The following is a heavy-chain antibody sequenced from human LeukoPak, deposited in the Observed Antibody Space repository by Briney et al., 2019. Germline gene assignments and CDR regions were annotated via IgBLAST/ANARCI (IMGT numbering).Heavy chain of an antibody. CDR1: GYTFTGYY. V-gene: IGHV1-2*02. CDR2: INPNSGGT. J-gene: IGHJ4*02. D-gene: IGHD3-3*01. CDR3: ARLGRYDFWSGYYPNDY. Sequence: ASVKVSCKASGYTFTGYYMHWVRQAPGQGLEWMGWINPNSGGTNYAQKFQGRVTMTRDTSISTAYMELSRLRSDDTAVYYCARLGRYDFWSGYYPNDYWGQGTLVTVSS.